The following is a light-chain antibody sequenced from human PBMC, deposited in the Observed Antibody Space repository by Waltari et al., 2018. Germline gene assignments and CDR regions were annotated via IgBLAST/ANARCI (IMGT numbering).Light chain of an antibody. J-gene: IGLJ1*01. CDR1: SSKIGNNY. V-gene: IGLV1-51*02. CDR3: GTWDASLGGI. Sequence: QSVLTQPPSVSAAPGQTVTISCSADSSKIGNNYVSWYQHFPGTAPKLLIYENNSRPSGIPDRLSGSKSGTSATLGITGLQTGDEADYYCGTWDASLGGIFGTGTKVTVL. CDR2: ENN.